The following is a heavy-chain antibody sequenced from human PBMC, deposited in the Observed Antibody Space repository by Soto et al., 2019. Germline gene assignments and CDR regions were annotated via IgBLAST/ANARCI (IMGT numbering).Heavy chain of an antibody. CDR3: ARVVYSYGYMLYYYYMDV. D-gene: IGHD5-18*01. CDR2: IYYSGST. J-gene: IGHJ6*03. Sequence: ETLSLTCTVSGGSISSYYWSWIRQPPGKGLEWIGYIYYSGSTNYNPSLKSRVTISVDTSKNQFSLKLSSVTAADTAVYYCARVVYSYGYMLYYYYMDVWGKGTTVTVSS. V-gene: IGHV4-59*01. CDR1: GGSISSYY.